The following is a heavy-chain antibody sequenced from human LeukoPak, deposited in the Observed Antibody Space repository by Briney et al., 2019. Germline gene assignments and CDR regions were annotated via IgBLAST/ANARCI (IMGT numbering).Heavy chain of an antibody. D-gene: IGHD5-12*01. Sequence: GGSLRLSCAASGLVFGKYAMAWVRQAPGKGLECVSIISDDSSFTYYLDSVKGRSTIFKDNSKNTLYLHMNSLKAEDTAVYYCAKGRCSGPGCDSFDYWGQGTLVTVSS. CDR3: AKGRCSGPGCDSFDY. CDR2: ISDDSSFT. V-gene: IGHV3-23*01. J-gene: IGHJ4*02. CDR1: GLVFGKYA.